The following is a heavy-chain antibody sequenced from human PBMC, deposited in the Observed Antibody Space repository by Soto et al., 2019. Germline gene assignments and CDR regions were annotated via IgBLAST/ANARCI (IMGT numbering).Heavy chain of an antibody. CDR1: GFTFSTYW. Sequence: EVQLVESGGGLVQPGGSLRLSCAASGFTFSTYWMHWVRQAPGKGLVWVSRLNSDGSTTTYADSVKGRFTISRDNAKNTLYLQMITLRDEATAVYYCARGSQYPWSPYVIDYWGLGTLVTVSS. V-gene: IGHV3-74*01. CDR2: LNSDGSTT. CDR3: ARGSQYPWSPYVIDY. D-gene: IGHD3-10*01. J-gene: IGHJ4*02.